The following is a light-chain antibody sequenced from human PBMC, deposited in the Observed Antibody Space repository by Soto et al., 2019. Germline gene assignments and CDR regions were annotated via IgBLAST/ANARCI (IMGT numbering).Light chain of an antibody. Sequence: QSVLTQPPSASGTPGQRVTISCSGSSSNIGSSTVNWYQQLPGTAPKSLIYSNSQRPSGVPDRFSGSKSGTSASLAISGLQSEDEADYYCAAWDGTLTDYVFGTGTKVTV. CDR3: AAWDGTLTDYV. J-gene: IGLJ1*01. CDR1: SSNIGSST. V-gene: IGLV1-44*01. CDR2: SNS.